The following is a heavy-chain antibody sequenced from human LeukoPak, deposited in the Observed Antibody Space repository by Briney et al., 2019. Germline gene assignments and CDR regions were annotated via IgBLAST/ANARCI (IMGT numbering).Heavy chain of an antibody. Sequence: ASVTVSCKASGYTFTGYYMHWVRQAPGQGLEWMGWINPNSGGTNYAQKFQGRVTMTRDTSISTAYMELSRLRSDDTAVYYCARDHAHDYYYYGMDVWGQGTTVTVSS. J-gene: IGHJ6*02. V-gene: IGHV1-2*02. CDR1: GYTFTGYY. D-gene: IGHD2-2*01. CDR3: ARDHAHDYYYYGMDV. CDR2: INPNSGGT.